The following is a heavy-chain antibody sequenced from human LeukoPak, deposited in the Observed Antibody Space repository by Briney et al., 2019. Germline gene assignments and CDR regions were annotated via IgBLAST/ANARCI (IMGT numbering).Heavy chain of an antibody. D-gene: IGHD3-10*01. J-gene: IGHJ6*03. CDR3: PPPLSHSSAPTLYYYYMAV. CDR2: ISSSSSYI. V-gene: IGHV3-21*04. Sequence: GGSLRLSCAASGFTFSSCSMNWVRQAPGKGLEWVSSISSSSSYIYYGDSVKGRFTISRDNSKNTLYLQMNSLRAEDTAVCESPPPLSHSSAPTLYYYYMAVWGKGTTVTISS. CDR1: GFTFSSCS.